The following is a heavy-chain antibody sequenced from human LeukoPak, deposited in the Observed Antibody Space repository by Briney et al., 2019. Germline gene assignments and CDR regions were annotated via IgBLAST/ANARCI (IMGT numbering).Heavy chain of an antibody. Sequence: GGSLRLSCTTSGFTFSTLAMSWVRQAPGKGLEWVSSISSRGDDATYADSVKGRITISRDNSKNTLYLQLNSLRVDDTAVYYCAKHRRSTLVTAYFDYWGQGNLVTVSS. J-gene: IGHJ4*02. CDR3: AKHRRSTLVTAYFDY. CDR1: GFTFSTLA. CDR2: ISSRGDDA. D-gene: IGHD2-21*02. V-gene: IGHV3-23*01.